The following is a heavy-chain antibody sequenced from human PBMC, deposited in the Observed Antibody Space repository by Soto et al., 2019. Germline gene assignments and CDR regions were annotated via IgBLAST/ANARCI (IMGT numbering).Heavy chain of an antibody. D-gene: IGHD6-13*01. Sequence: SETLSLTCTVSGGSISSYYWSWIRQPPGKGLEWIGYIYYSGSTNYNPSLKSRVTISVDTSKNQFSLKLSSVTAADTAVYYCAKAAAGKRHFQHWGQGTLVTVSS. V-gene: IGHV4-59*01. CDR2: IYYSGST. J-gene: IGHJ1*01. CDR3: AKAAAGKRHFQH. CDR1: GGSISSYY.